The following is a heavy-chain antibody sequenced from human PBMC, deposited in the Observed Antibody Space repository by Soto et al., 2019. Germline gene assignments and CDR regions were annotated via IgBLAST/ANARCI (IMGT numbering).Heavy chain of an antibody. CDR1: GVSISSSSYY. J-gene: IGHJ3*02. CDR2: IYYSGST. Sequence: SETLSLTCTVSGVSISSSSYYWGWIRQPPGKGLEWIGSIYYSGSTYYNPSLKSRVTVSVDTSKNQFSLKLSSVTAADTAVYYCAKGGSGSYSNAFDIWGQGTMVTVSS. V-gene: IGHV4-39*01. CDR3: AKGGSGSYSNAFDI. D-gene: IGHD3-10*01.